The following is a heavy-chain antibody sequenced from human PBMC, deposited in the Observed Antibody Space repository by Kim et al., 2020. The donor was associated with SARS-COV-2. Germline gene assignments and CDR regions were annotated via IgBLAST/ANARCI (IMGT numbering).Heavy chain of an antibody. Sequence: SGSGGSTYSAASVKGRFTISRDNSKNTLYLQMNSLRAEDTAVYYCAKAGYWGQGTLVTVSS. D-gene: IGHD6-19*01. J-gene: IGHJ4*02. CDR2: SGSGGST. V-gene: IGHV3-23*01. CDR3: AKAGY.